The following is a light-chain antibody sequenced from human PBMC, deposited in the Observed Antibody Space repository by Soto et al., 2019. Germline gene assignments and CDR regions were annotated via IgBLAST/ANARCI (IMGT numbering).Light chain of an antibody. Sequence: DIQMTQSPSSLSASVGDRVTITCQASHDITNFLSWYQQKPGKAPELLIYDASNLETGVPSRFSGSGSGTDVTFTINSLQTEDTATYYCQQYDNLPFTFGPGTKVDI. J-gene: IGKJ3*01. CDR1: HDITNF. V-gene: IGKV1-33*01. CDR3: QQYDNLPFT. CDR2: DAS.